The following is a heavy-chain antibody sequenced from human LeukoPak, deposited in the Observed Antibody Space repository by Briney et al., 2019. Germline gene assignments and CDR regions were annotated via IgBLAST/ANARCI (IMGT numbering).Heavy chain of an antibody. D-gene: IGHD4-17*01. CDR1: GGSFSGYY. V-gene: IGHV4-59*10. CDR3: ARVSGYGDSYFDY. CDR2: IYTSGST. J-gene: IGHJ4*02. Sequence: ETLSLTCAVYGGSFSGYYWSWIRQPAGKGLEWIGRIYTSGSTNYNPSLKSRVTMSVDTSKNQFSLKLSSVTAADTAVYYCARVSGYGDSYFDYWGQGTLVTVSS.